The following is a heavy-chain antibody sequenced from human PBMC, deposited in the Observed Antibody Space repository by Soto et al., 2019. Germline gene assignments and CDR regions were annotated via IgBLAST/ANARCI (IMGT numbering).Heavy chain of an antibody. CDR1: GFTFSNYA. CDR3: ARDFVAGACHFDY. D-gene: IGHD2-21*02. J-gene: IGHJ4*02. Sequence: QVQLVESGGGVVQPGRSLRLSCAASGFTFSNYAMHWVRQAPGKGLEWVAVVWYDGNSKFHADSVKGRFTISRDNSQNPLYLQMNSLRAEDTAIYYCARDFVAGACHFDYWGQGTLVTVSS. CDR2: VWYDGNSK. V-gene: IGHV3-33*01.